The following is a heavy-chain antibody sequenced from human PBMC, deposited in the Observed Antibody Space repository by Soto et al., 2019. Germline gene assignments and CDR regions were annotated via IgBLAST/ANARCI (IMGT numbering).Heavy chain of an antibody. V-gene: IGHV4-34*01. CDR1: GGSFSGYY. D-gene: IGHD3-3*01. CDR3: ANTYYNFWSGFYRGYYFDY. Sequence: QVHLQQWGAGLLKPSETLSLTCAVYGGSFSGYYWSWIRQPPGKGLEWIGEINHSGSTNYNPSLKSRVTISVDTSKNQFSLKLSSETAADTAVYFCANTYYNFWSGFYRGYYFDYWGQGTLVSVSS. CDR2: INHSGST. J-gene: IGHJ4*02.